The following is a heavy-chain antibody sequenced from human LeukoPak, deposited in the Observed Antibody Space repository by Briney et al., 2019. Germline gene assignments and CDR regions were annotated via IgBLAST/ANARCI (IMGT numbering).Heavy chain of an antibody. CDR1: GFTFSSYS. CDR2: IYSGGST. CDR3: ARFGRNHDAFDI. V-gene: IGHV3-66*01. D-gene: IGHD2/OR15-2a*01. Sequence: GSLRLSCAASGFTFSSYSMNWVRQAPGKGLEWVSVIYSGGSTYYADSVKGRFTISRDNSKNTLYLQMNSLRAEDTAVYYCARFGRNHDAFDIWGQGTMVTVSS. J-gene: IGHJ3*02.